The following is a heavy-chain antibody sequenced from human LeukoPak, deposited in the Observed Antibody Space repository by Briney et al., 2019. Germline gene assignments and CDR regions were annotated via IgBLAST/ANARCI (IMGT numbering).Heavy chain of an antibody. CDR3: ARLTPYEWELFGNYFDY. J-gene: IGHJ4*02. D-gene: IGHD1-26*01. CDR1: GFTVSNNY. Sequence: GGSLRLSCAASGFTVSNNYMSWVRQTPGKGLELVSVIYSIGPTYYADSVKGRFTISRDNSKNTVYLQMNSLRAEDTAVYYCARLTPYEWELFGNYFDYWGQGTLVTVYS. CDR2: IYSIGPT. V-gene: IGHV3-53*01.